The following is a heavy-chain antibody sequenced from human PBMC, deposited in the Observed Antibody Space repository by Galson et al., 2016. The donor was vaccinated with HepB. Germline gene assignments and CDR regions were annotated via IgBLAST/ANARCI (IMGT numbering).Heavy chain of an antibody. V-gene: IGHV4-38-2*02. CDR3: ARVDGDYEYFDY. CDR1: GYSIGSGYY. D-gene: IGHD4-17*01. Sequence: ETLSLTCTVSGYSIGSGYYWGWIRQPPGKGLEWVAIVYHTGNTYYNPSLESRVTISVDTSKSQFSLKLNSVTAADTAMYYCARVDGDYEYFDYWGQGTLITVSS. J-gene: IGHJ4*02. CDR2: VYHTGNT.